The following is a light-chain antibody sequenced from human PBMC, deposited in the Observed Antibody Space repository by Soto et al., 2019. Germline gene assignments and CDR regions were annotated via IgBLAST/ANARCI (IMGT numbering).Light chain of an antibody. Sequence: EEVRTQSPATVSVSPGEGDNLSCRASQTISNELAWYQQKPGQAPRLLIYGASTRATGVPARFSGGGSGTEFTLTISSLQSEDFAFYYCQQNNKWPPVTFGGGTKVDIK. CDR2: GAS. CDR3: QQNNKWPPVT. V-gene: IGKV3-15*01. CDR1: QTISNE. J-gene: IGKJ4*01.